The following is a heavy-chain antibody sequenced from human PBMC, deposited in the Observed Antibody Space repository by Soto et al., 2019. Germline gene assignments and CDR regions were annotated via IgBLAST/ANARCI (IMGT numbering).Heavy chain of an antibody. D-gene: IGHD5-12*01. CDR3: ARGRGYSLIPVVDDAVDV. CDR2: ITTYNGGT. J-gene: IGHJ3*01. V-gene: IGHV1-18*04. Sequence: GASVKVSCKASGYSFTGYGINWVRQAPGQGLQWLGRITTYNGGTNYAQNFQGRATMTTDTSTSTTYMELRSLRSDDTAVYFCARGRGYSLIPVVDDAVDVWGQGTLVTVSS. CDR1: GYSFTGYG.